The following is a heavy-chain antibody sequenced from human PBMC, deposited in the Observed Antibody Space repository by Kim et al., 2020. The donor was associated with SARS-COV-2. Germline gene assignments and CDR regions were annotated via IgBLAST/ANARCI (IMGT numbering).Heavy chain of an antibody. CDR3: AKDAGARPTFHWYFDL. V-gene: IGHV3-23*01. J-gene: IGHJ2*01. D-gene: IGHD6-6*01. Sequence: VKGGLTIPRDNSKNTLYLQMNSVRAEDTAVYYCAKDAGARPTFHWYFDLWGRGTLVTVSS.